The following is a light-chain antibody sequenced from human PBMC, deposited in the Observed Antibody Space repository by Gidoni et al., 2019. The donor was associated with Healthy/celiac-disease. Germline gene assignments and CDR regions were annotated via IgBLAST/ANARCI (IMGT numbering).Light chain of an antibody. V-gene: IGLV1-47*01. CDR2: RNN. Sequence: QSVLTQPPSASGTPGQRVTISCSGSSSNLGSNYVYWYQQLPGTAPKLPIYRNNQRPSGVPDRFSGSKSGTSASLAISGLRSEDEADYYCAAWDDSLSGLWVFGGGTKLTVL. CDR1: SSNLGSNY. J-gene: IGLJ3*02. CDR3: AAWDDSLSGLWV.